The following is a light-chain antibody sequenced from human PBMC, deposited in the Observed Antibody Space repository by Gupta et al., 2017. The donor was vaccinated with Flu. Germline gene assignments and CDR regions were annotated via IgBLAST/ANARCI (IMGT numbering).Light chain of an antibody. CDR1: SSDVGAYNY. J-gene: IGLJ3*02. Sequence: QSVLTQPRSVSGSPGQSVTISCTGPSSDVGAYNYVSWYQQHPGKAPKVIIYDVTKRPSGVPGRLSGSKSGNTASLTISGLQADDEADYYCCSYGGTNAFWVFGGGTKLTVL. V-gene: IGLV2-11*01. CDR2: DVT. CDR3: CSYGGTNAFWV.